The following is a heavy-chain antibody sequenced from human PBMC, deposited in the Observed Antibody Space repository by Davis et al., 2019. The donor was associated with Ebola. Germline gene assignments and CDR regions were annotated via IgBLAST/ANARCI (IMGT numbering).Heavy chain of an antibody. CDR1: GFTFSDYY. V-gene: IGHV3-11*06. D-gene: IGHD6-19*01. Sequence: GGSLRLSCAASGFTFSDYYMSWIRQAPGKGLEWVSYISSSSSYTYYADSVKGRFAISRDNAKNSLYLQMNGLKPEDTAVYYCAGGKDSTGWYGDDAFDFWGQGTVVTVSP. CDR3: AGGKDSTGWYGDDAFDF. J-gene: IGHJ3*01. CDR2: ISSSSSYT.